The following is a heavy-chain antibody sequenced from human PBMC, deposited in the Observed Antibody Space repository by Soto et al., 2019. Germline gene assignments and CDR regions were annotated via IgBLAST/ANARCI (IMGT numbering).Heavy chain of an antibody. CDR2: IYYSGST. V-gene: IGHV4-28*01. Sequence: SETLSLTCAVSGYSISSSNWWGWIRQPPGKGLEWIGYIYYSGSTYHNPSLKSRVTMSVDTSKNQFSLKLSSVTAVDTAVYYCARNAARYCSSTSCYGDYGMDVWGQGTTVTVSS. J-gene: IGHJ6*02. CDR1: GYSISSSNW. D-gene: IGHD2-2*01. CDR3: ARNAARYCSSTSCYGDYGMDV.